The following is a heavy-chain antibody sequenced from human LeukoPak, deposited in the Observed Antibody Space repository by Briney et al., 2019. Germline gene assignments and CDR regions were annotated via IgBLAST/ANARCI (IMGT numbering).Heavy chain of an antibody. CDR3: ARDQGDYYDSSGSSY. J-gene: IGHJ4*02. CDR1: GYTFTSYG. V-gene: IGHV1-18*01. Sequence: ASVTVSCKASGYTFTSYGISWVRQAPGQGLEWMGWISAYNGNTNYAQKLQGRVTMTTDTSTSTAYMELRSLRSDDTAVYYCARDQGDYYDSSGSSYWGQGTLVTVSS. D-gene: IGHD3-22*01. CDR2: ISAYNGNT.